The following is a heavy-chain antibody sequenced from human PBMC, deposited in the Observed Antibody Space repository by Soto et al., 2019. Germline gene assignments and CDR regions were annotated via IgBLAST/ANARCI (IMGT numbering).Heavy chain of an antibody. CDR3: ARGAVVVTAILPDY. J-gene: IGHJ4*02. D-gene: IGHD2-21*02. CDR1: GGSVSSGSYY. Sequence: PSETLSLTCTVSGGSVSSGSYYWSWIRQPPGKGLEWIGYIYYSGSTNYNPSLKSRVTISVDTSKNQFSLKLNSVTAGDTAVYYCARGAVVVTAILPDYWGQGILVTVSS. V-gene: IGHV4-61*01. CDR2: IYYSGST.